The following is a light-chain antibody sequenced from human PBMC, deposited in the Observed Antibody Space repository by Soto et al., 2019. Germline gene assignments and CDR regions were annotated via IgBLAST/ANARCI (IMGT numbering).Light chain of an antibody. CDR2: GAS. CDR1: QSVSTN. Sequence: ERVMTQSPATLPVSPGERATLSCRASQSVSTNLAWYQQKPGQAPRLLIYGASTRATGIPARFSGSGSGTEFTLTISSLQSEDFAVYYCQQYNSWPPIFTFGPGTKVDIK. V-gene: IGKV3-15*01. J-gene: IGKJ3*01. CDR3: QQYNSWPPIFT.